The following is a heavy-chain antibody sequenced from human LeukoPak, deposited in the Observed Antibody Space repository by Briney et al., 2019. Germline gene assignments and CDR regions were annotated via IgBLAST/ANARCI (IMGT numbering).Heavy chain of an antibody. J-gene: IGHJ6*03. CDR1: GFTFSSYG. Sequence: GSLRLSCAASGFTFSSYGMHWVRQAPGKGLEWVAVIWYGGSNKYYADSVKGRFTISRDNSKNTLYLQMNSLRAEDTAVYYCAKGGGSIAAAGTSYYYYMDVWGKGTTVTVSS. CDR3: AKGGGSIAAAGTSYYYYMDV. CDR2: IWYGGSNK. V-gene: IGHV3-30*02. D-gene: IGHD6-13*01.